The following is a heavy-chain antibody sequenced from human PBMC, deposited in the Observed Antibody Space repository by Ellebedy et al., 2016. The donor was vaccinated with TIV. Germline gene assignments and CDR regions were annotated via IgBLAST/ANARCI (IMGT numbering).Heavy chain of an antibody. CDR2: ISGSSTYT. CDR1: GFTFSDYY. V-gene: IGHV3-11*06. Sequence: GESLKISCAASGFTFSDYYMSWIRQAPGKGLEWVSYISGSSTYTNYADSVKGRFTISRDNAKNSLFLQMNSLRAEDTAVYFCARGYYGSGSYQDYWGQGTLVTISS. CDR3: ARGYYGSGSYQDY. J-gene: IGHJ4*02. D-gene: IGHD3-10*01.